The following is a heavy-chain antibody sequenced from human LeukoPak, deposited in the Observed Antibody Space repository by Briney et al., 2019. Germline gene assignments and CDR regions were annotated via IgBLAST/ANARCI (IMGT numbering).Heavy chain of an antibody. Sequence: GASLQISCNGSGYSFTSYWIGWVRQMPGKGLEWMGIIYPGDSDTRYSPSFQGQVTISADKSISTAYLQWSSLKASDTDMYYCARHLAGYYYYMDVWGKGTTVTVSS. CDR1: GYSFTSYW. V-gene: IGHV5-51*01. J-gene: IGHJ6*03. D-gene: IGHD3-3*02. CDR3: ARHLAGYYYYMDV. CDR2: IYPGDSDT.